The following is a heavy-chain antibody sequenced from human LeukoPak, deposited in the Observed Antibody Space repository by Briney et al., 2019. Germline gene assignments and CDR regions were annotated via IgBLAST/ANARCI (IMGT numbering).Heavy chain of an antibody. J-gene: IGHJ6*02. CDR3: ASGRGYSYGTQIYGMDV. V-gene: IGHV1-18*01. D-gene: IGHD5-18*01. CDR1: GYTFTSYG. Sequence: ASVKVSCKASGYTFTSYGISWVRQAPGQGLEWMGWISAYNGNTNYAQKLQGRVTMTTDTSTSTAYMELSSLRSADTAVYYCASGRGYSYGTQIYGMDVWGQRTTVTVSS. CDR2: ISAYNGNT.